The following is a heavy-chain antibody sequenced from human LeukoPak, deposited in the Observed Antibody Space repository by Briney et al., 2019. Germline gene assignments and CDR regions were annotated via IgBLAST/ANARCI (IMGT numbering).Heavy chain of an antibody. CDR3: ARGHTVSSGSYIY. V-gene: IGHV1-8*01. CDR1: GYTFTSYD. CDR2: MNPHSGNT. Sequence: ASVKVSCKTSGYTFTSYDIYWVRQATGQGLEWLGWMNPHSGNTDYAQKFQGRVTMTRSTSISTAYMELSSLRSEDTAVYFCARGHTVSSGSYIYWGQGTLVTVSS. D-gene: IGHD1-26*01. J-gene: IGHJ4*02.